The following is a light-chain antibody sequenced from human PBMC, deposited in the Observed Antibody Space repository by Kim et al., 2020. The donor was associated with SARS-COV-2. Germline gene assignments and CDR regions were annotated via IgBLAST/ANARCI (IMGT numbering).Light chain of an antibody. J-gene: IGKJ2*03. V-gene: IGKV4-1*01. Sequence: RVTLNCKSSQTVFYNSINKNYLAWYQQKPGQAPKLLIYWASIRESGVSDRFSGSGSETDFTLTISSLQAEDVAVYYCQQYYSTPPSFGQGTKLEI. CDR2: WAS. CDR3: QQYYSTPPS. CDR1: QTVFYNSINKNY.